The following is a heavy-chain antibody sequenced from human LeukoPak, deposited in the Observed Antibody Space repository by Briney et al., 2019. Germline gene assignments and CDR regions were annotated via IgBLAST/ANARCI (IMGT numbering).Heavy chain of an antibody. CDR1: EFTFSSYA. Sequence: PGGSLRRSCAASEFTFSSYAMSWVRQAPGKGLEWVSAISGSGGSTYYADSVKGRFTISRDNSKNTLYLQMNSLRAEDTAVYYCAKCGSTRCYVVNYFDYWGQGTLVTVSP. D-gene: IGHD2-2*01. V-gene: IGHV3-23*01. CDR3: AKCGSTRCYVVNYFDY. J-gene: IGHJ4*02. CDR2: ISGSGGST.